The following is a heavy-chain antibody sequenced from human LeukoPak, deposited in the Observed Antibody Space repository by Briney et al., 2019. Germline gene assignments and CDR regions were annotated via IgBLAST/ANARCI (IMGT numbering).Heavy chain of an antibody. Sequence: SGPTLVKPTQTLTLTCTFSGFSLSTSGVGVGWIRQPPGKALEWLALIYWNDDKRYSPSLKSRLTITKDTSKNQVVLTMTNMDPVDTATYYCAHSLYWLYCSSTSCSAGGNWFDPWGQGTLVTVSS. CDR3: AHSLYWLYCSSTSCSAGGNWFDP. J-gene: IGHJ5*02. CDR1: GFSLSTSGVG. CDR2: IYWNDDK. D-gene: IGHD2-2*01. V-gene: IGHV2-5*01.